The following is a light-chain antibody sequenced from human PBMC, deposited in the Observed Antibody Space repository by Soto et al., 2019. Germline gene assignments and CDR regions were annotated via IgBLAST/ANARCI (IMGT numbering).Light chain of an antibody. Sequence: DIQITQSPSTLSASVGDRVTITCGASQSISSWLAWYQQKPGKAPKLLIYDASSLESGVPSRFSGSGSGTEFTLTISSLQPDDFATYYCQQYNSYWTFGQGTKVEIK. CDR3: QQYNSYWT. J-gene: IGKJ1*01. CDR1: QSISSW. V-gene: IGKV1-5*01. CDR2: DAS.